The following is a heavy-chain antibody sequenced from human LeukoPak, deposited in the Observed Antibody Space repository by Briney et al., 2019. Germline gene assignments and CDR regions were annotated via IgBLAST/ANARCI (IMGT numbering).Heavy chain of an antibody. CDR3: ARSPRSEHQGPLRFLEWSYFDY. V-gene: IGHV4-31*03. CDR1: GGSISSGGYY. J-gene: IGHJ4*02. D-gene: IGHD3-3*01. Sequence: SETLSLTCTVSGGSISSGGYYWSWIRQHPGKGLEWIGYIYYSGSTYYNPSLKSRVTISVDTSKNQFSLKLSSVTAADTAVYYCARSPRSEHQGPLRFLEWSYFDYWGQGTLVTVFS. CDR2: IYYSGST.